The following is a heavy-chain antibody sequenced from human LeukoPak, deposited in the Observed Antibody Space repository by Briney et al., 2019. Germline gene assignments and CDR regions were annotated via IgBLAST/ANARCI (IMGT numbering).Heavy chain of an antibody. CDR3: ARGVTTLDNYYYMDV. Sequence: PGGSLRLSCAASGFTFSSYWMHWVRQAPGKGLVWVSRINSDGSSTNYADSVKGRFTISRDNAKNSLYLQMNSLRAEDTALYYCARGVTTLDNYYYMDVWGKGTTVTVSS. V-gene: IGHV3-74*01. CDR2: INSDGSST. D-gene: IGHD4-23*01. J-gene: IGHJ6*03. CDR1: GFTFSSYW.